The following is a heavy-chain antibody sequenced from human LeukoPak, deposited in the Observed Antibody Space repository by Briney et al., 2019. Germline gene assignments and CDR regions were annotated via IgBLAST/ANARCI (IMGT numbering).Heavy chain of an antibody. CDR1: GFTFDDYG. V-gene: IGHV3-20*04. J-gene: IGHJ6*03. CDR3: ARGFGDLDYYYYSMDV. Sequence: GGSLRLSCEASGFTFDDYGMSWVRQGPGKGLEWVSSISWNGGSTAYADSVKGRFTISRDNANNSLFLQMNSLRAEDTAIYYCARGFGDLDYYYYSMDVWGKGTTVTISS. D-gene: IGHD3-10*01. CDR2: ISWNGGST.